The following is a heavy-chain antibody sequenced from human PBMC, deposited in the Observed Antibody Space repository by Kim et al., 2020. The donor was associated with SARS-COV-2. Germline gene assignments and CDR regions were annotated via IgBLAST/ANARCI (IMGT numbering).Heavy chain of an antibody. D-gene: IGHD3-3*01. Sequence: SETLSLTCTVSGGSISSGGYYWSWIRQHPGKGLEWIGYIYYSGSTYYNPSLKSRVTISVDTSKNQFSLKLSSVTAAYTAVYYCARVARITIFGVVNSAFDIWGQGTMVTVSS. CDR1: GGSISSGGYY. V-gene: IGHV4-31*03. CDR2: IYYSGST. J-gene: IGHJ3*02. CDR3: ARVARITIFGVVNSAFDI.